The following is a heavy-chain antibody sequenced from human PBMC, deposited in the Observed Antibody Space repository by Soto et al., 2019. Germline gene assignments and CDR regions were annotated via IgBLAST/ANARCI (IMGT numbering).Heavy chain of an antibody. CDR1: GYTFSSYA. CDR3: ARARGFPRSLNWSPP. V-gene: IGHV1-18*01. J-gene: IGHJ5*02. D-gene: IGHD3-10*01. CDR2: ISAYNANT. Sequence: ASVKVSCKASGYTFSSYAISWVRQAPGQGLEWMGWISAYNANTNYAQKLQDRVTMTTDTSTTTAYMELRSLRSDDTAVSYCARARGFPRSLNWSPPWAQRTRVPFSP.